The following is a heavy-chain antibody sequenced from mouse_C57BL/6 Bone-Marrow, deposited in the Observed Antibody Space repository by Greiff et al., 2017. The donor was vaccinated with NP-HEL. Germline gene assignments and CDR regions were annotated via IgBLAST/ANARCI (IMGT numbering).Heavy chain of an antibody. Sequence: QVQLQQPGAELVRPGSSVKLSCKASGYTFTSYWMDWVKQRPGQGLEWIGNIYPSDSETHYNQKFKDKATLTVDKSSSTAYMQLSSLTSEDSAVYYCARRVATGYWYCDVWGTGTTVTVAS. D-gene: IGHD1-1*01. J-gene: IGHJ1*03. CDR3: ARRVATGYWYCDV. CDR2: IYPSDSET. V-gene: IGHV1-61*01. CDR1: GYTFTSYW.